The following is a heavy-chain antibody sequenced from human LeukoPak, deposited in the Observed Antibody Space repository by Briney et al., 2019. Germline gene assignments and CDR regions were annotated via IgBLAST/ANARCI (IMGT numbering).Heavy chain of an antibody. CDR1: GFTFSSYS. V-gene: IGHV3-23*01. CDR3: AKGQSRVAGYDY. Sequence: GGSLRLSCAASGFTFSSYSMNWVRQAPGKGLEWVSAISGSGGSTYYAASVKGRFTISRDNSKNTLYLQMNSLRAEDTAVYYCAKGQSRVAGYDYWGQGTLVTVSS. J-gene: IGHJ4*02. CDR2: ISGSGGST. D-gene: IGHD6-19*01.